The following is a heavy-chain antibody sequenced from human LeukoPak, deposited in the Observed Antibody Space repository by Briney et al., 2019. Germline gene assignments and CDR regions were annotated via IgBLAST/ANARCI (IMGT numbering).Heavy chain of an antibody. D-gene: IGHD7-27*01. V-gene: IGHV4-59*01. CDR3: ASSGEEDSNFDY. J-gene: IGHJ4*02. Sequence: SETLSLTCTVSGGSISSYYWSWLRQPPGKGLEWIGYIYYSGSTNYNPSLKSRVTISVDTSKNQFSLKLSSVTAAATAVYYCASSGEEDSNFDYWGQGTLVTVSS. CDR1: GGSISSYY. CDR2: IYYSGST.